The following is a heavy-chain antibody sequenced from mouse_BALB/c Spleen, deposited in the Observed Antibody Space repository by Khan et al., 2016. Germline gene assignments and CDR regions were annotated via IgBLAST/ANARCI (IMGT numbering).Heavy chain of an antibody. CDR1: GFNIKDTY. D-gene: IGHD2-14*01. CDR3: ARYYRYDGGFDY. V-gene: IGHV14-3*02. Sequence: VRLQQSGAELVKPGASVKLSCTASGFNIKDTYMHWVKQRPEQGLEWIGRIDPANGNTKYDPKFQGKATITADTSSNTAYLQLSSLTSEDTVVYYCARYYRYDGGFDYWGQGTTLTVSS. J-gene: IGHJ2*01. CDR2: IDPANGNT.